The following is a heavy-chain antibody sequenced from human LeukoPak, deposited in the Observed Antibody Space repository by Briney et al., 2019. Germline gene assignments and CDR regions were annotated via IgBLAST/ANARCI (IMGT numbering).Heavy chain of an antibody. CDR3: ARGTSGRYFIFDD. J-gene: IGHJ4*02. D-gene: IGHD1-26*01. V-gene: IGHV4-59*08. Sequence: PSETLSLTCTVSVGSISSDYWSWIRQSPGKGMEWIGHVHYRGSTTYNPSLKSRVTISVDTSKNQFSLKLSSVTAADTAIYYCARGTSGRYFIFDDWGQGTLVTVSS. CDR2: VHYRGST. CDR1: VGSISSDY.